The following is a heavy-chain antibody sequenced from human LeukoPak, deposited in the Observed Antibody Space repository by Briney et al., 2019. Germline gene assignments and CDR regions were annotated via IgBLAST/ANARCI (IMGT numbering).Heavy chain of an antibody. CDR1: GFSFSSYE. D-gene: IGHD2-15*01. CDR3: ARLGYCSTGACYSLDH. Sequence: GGSLRLSCEASGFSFSSYEMNWVRQAPGRGLEWSSYISSGGNTVFYADSVKGRFTISRDNAKSSLYLQMNSLRAEDTGVYYCARLGYCSTGACYSLDHWGQGTLVTVSS. V-gene: IGHV3-48*03. CDR2: ISSGGNTV. J-gene: IGHJ4*02.